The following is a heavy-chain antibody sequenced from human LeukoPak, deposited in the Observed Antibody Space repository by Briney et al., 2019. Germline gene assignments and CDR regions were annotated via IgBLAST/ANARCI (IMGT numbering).Heavy chain of an antibody. V-gene: IGHV5-10-1*01. J-gene: IGHJ5*01. CDR1: AYSFTNYW. CDR3: ARQSNSWFLS. Sequence: GESLKISCKGSAYSFTNYWISWVRQMPGKGLEWMGRIDPSDSYTNYSPSFQGHVTISADKSISTAYLQWSSLKASDTAMYYCARQSNSWFLSWGQGTLVTVSS. CDR2: IDPSDSYT.